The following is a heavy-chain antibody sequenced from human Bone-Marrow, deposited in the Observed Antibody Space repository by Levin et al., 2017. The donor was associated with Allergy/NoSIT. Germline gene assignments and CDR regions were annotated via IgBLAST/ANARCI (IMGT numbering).Heavy chain of an antibody. D-gene: IGHD2-15*01. CDR3: VRDQGTDGYCSGGTCYAHWYFDL. CDR1: GGSINSGGYS. CDR2: ISHSGNT. V-gene: IGHV4-30-2*01. Sequence: SETLSLTCAVSGGSINSGGYSWSWIRQPPGKGLEWIGHISHSGNTSYNPSLQSRVTMSLDTSMNHFSLKLNSVTAADTAVYYCVRDQGTDGYCSGGTCYAHWYFDLWGRGTLVIVSS. J-gene: IGHJ2*01.